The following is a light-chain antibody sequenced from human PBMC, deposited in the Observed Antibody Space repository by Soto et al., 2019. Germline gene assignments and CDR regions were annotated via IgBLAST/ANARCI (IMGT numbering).Light chain of an antibody. CDR3: QQYGSSPT. CDR2: DVS. V-gene: IGKV3-20*01. J-gene: IGKJ1*01. Sequence: EIVLTQSPGTLSLFPGERATLSCRSSQNVSSNYLAWYQQKPDQAPSLVIYDVSGRATGIPDRFSGSGSGTDFTLTISRLEPEDFAVYYCQQYGSSPTFGQGTKVEIK. CDR1: QNVSSNY.